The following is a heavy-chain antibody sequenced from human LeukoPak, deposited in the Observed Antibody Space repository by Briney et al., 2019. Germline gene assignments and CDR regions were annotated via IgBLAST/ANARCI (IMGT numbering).Heavy chain of an antibody. V-gene: IGHV4-59*08. J-gene: IGHJ5*02. CDR2: IYYSGIT. CDR3: ARQTAKDVDTARFDA. CDR1: GGSINNYY. D-gene: IGHD5-18*01. Sequence: WESQSPICAISGGSINNYYCGSIRQPPLRGLEWIGYIYYSGITNYSPSLNSRVNSSLDTAKNQFYLRLSSVTGADTAVYYCARQTAKDVDTARFDAWGQGTLVTVSS.